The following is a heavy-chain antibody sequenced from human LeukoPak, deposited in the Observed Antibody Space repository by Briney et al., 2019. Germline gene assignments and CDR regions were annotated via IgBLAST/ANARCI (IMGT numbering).Heavy chain of an antibody. CDR1: GYTFTDYF. Sequence: ASVKVSYKASGYTFTDYFMHWVRQAPGQGLEWMAWINPKNGVTNYAQNFQGRVSMTRDTSISTAYMELSSLRSDDTAVYYCARGRAHDYWGQGTLVTVSS. V-gene: IGHV1-2*02. J-gene: IGHJ4*02. CDR2: INPKNGVT. CDR3: ARGRAHDY.